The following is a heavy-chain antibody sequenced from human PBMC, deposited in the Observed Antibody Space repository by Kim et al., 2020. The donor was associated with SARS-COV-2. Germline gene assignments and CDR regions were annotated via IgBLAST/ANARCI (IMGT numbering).Heavy chain of an antibody. CDR3: FLPYCGGDCYLFSDAFDI. D-gene: IGHD2-21*02. CDR1: GFTFSSYE. J-gene: IGHJ3*02. V-gene: IGHV3-48*03. Sequence: GGSLRLSCAASGFTFSSYEMNWVRQAPGKGLEWVSYISSSGSTIYYADSVKGRFTISRDNAKNSLYLQMNSLRAEDTAVYYCFLPYCGGDCYLFSDAFDIWGQGTMVTVSS. CDR2: ISSSGSTI.